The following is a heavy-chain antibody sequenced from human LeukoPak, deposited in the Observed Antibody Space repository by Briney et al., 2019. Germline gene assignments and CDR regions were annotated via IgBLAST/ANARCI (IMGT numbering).Heavy chain of an antibody. CDR2: ISYDGSNK. CDR1: GFTFSSYG. D-gene: IGHD5-24*01. V-gene: IGHV3-30*18. Sequence: GGSLRLSCAASGFTFSSYGMHWVRQAPGKGLEWVAVISYDGSNKYYADSVKGRFTISRDNSKNTLYLQMNSLRAEDTAVYYCAKMSRDDYNYAFDIWGQGTMVTVSS. J-gene: IGHJ3*02. CDR3: AKMSRDDYNYAFDI.